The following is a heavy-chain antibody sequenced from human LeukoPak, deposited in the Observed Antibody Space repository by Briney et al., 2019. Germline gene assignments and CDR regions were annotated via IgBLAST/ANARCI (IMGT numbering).Heavy chain of an antibody. V-gene: IGHV4-30-4*08. J-gene: IGHJ4*02. D-gene: IGHD3-3*01. CDR3: ARTDFWSGYYPDY. Sequence: SETLSLTCTVSGGSISSGDYYWSWIRQPPGKGLEWIGYIYYSGSTYYNPSLKSRVTISVDTSKNQFSLKLSSVTAADTAVYYCARTDFWSGYYPDYWGQGTLVTVSS. CDR2: IYYSGST. CDR1: GGSISSGDYY.